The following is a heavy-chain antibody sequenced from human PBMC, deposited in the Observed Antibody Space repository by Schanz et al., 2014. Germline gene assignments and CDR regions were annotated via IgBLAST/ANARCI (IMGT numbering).Heavy chain of an antibody. CDR2: IGYLGDT. Sequence: EVQLVESGGGLVKPGGSLRLSCEASGFTLSNSDMHWVRQGTGKGLEWVSTIGYLGDTYYPDSVKGRFTISRDNSKNTLYLHMNTLRSEDTAVYYCAKDSTHIDIVLVPTAIDYWGQGTLVTVSS. CDR1: GFTLSNSD. D-gene: IGHD2-2*01. J-gene: IGHJ4*02. CDR3: AKDSTHIDIVLVPTAIDY. V-gene: IGHV3-13*01.